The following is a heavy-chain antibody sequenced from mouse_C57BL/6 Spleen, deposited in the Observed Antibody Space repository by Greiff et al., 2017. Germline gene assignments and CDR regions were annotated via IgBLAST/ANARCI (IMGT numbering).Heavy chain of an antibody. CDR1: GFSLSTFGMG. CDR3: ARIRDGSPYYAMDY. J-gene: IGHJ4*01. Sequence: QVTLKVCGPGILQPSQTLSLTCSFSGFSLSTFGMGVGWIRQPSGKGLEWLAHIWWDDAKYYNPALKSRPTSSKDTSKNQVFHKIANVDTADTATYYCARIRDGSPYYAMDYWGQGTSVTVSS. CDR2: IWWDDAK. D-gene: IGHD1-1*01. V-gene: IGHV8-8*01.